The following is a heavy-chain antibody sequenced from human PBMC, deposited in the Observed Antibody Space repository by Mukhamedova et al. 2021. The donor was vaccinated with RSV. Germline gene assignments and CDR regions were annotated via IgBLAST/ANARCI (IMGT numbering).Heavy chain of an antibody. CDR2: INPNSGGT. V-gene: IGHV1-2*02. D-gene: IGHD6-19*01. J-gene: IGHJ4*02. CDR3: ARLRIAVAGYFDY. Sequence: PGQGLEWMGWINPNSGGTNYAQKFQRRVTMTRDTSISTAYMELSRLRSDDTAVYYCARLRIAVAGYFDYWGQGTLV.